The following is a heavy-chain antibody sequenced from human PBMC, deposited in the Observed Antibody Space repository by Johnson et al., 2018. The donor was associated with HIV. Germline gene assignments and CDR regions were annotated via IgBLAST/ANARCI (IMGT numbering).Heavy chain of an antibody. CDR2: ISGTGGTT. CDR3: AKGRGYDYDALDF. V-gene: IGHV3-23*04. D-gene: IGHD5-12*01. Sequence: VPLVESGGGLVQPGGSLRMSCVASGFTFSTYGLTWVRQAPGKGLEWVSAISGTGGTTYYVDSVRGRFSISRDKSKDTLYLQMSSLRAEDTAVYYCAKGRGYDYDALDFWGQGTMVTVSS. CDR1: GFTFSTYG. J-gene: IGHJ3*01.